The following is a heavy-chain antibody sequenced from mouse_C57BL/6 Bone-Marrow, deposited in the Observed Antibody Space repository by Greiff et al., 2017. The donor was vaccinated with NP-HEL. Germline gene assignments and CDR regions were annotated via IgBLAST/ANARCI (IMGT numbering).Heavy chain of an antibody. Sequence: EVHLFPSVGGLVQPGSSMKLSCTASGFTFSDYYMAWVRQVPEKGLEWVANINYDGSSTYYLDSLKSRFIISRDNAKNILYMQMSSLKSEDTATYYCARERGLRRRTYAMDYWGQGTSVTVSS. V-gene: IGHV5-16*01. J-gene: IGHJ4*01. CDR2: INYDGSST. D-gene: IGHD2-4*01. CDR1: GFTFSDYY. CDR3: ARERGLRRRTYAMDY.